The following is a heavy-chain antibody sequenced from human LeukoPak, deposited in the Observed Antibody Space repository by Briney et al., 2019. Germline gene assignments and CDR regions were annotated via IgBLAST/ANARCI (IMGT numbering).Heavy chain of an antibody. Sequence: GGSLRLSCAASGFTFSSYWMSWVRQSPGKGLEWVANIKPDGSGKYFIDSVKGRFTISRDNAKNSLYLEMNSLRAEDTAVYYCARERSVVPAAISGEFDYWGQGTLVTVSS. J-gene: IGHJ4*02. CDR1: GFTFSSYW. CDR2: IKPDGSGK. CDR3: ARERSVVPAAISGEFDY. D-gene: IGHD2-2*02. V-gene: IGHV3-7*01.